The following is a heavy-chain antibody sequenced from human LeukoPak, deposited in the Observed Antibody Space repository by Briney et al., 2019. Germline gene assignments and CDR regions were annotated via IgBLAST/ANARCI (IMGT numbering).Heavy chain of an antibody. Sequence: GASVKVSCKASGYTFTSYAMNWVRQAPGQGLEWMGIINPSGGSTSYAQKFQGRVTMTRDMSTSTVHIELSSLRSEDTAVYYCARVAALTWFDPWGQGTLVTVSS. V-gene: IGHV1-46*01. D-gene: IGHD6-25*01. CDR1: GYTFTSYA. J-gene: IGHJ5*02. CDR3: ARVAALTWFDP. CDR2: INPSGGST.